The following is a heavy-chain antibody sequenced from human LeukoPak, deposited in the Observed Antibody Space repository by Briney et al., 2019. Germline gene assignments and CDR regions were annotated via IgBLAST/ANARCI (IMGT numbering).Heavy chain of an antibody. CDR3: ARDLNSSGWYGVGDY. V-gene: IGHV1-46*01. CDR2: INPSGGST. J-gene: IGHJ4*02. Sequence: ASVTVSSTASGYTFTSYYMHWVRQAPGQGLEWMGIINPSGGSTSYAQKFQGRVTMTRDTSTSTVYMELSSLRSEDTVVYYCARDLNSSGWYGVGDYWGQGTLVTVSS. CDR1: GYTFTSYY. D-gene: IGHD6-19*01.